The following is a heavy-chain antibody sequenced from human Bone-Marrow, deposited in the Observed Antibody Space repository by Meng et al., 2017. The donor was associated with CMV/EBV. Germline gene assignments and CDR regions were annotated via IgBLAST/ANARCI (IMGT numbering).Heavy chain of an antibody. J-gene: IGHJ3*02. Sequence: SEPLSLTCAVYGGSFSGYYWSWIRQPPGKGLEWIGEINHSGSTNYNPSLKSRVTISVDTSRNQFSLKLSSVTAADTAVYYCARRRWLRVRIDAFDIWGQGTMVTVSS. CDR3: ARRRWLRVRIDAFDI. D-gene: IGHD5-12*01. CDR2: INHSGST. CDR1: GGSFSGYY. V-gene: IGHV4-34*01.